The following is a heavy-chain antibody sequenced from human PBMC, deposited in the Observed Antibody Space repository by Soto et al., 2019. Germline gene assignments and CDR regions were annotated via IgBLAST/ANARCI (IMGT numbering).Heavy chain of an antibody. CDR1: GGSFSGYY. D-gene: IGHD2-2*01. J-gene: IGHJ3*02. CDR3: AREEIRRGYCSSTSCRDAFDI. CDR2: INHSGST. V-gene: IGHV4-34*01. Sequence: SETLSLTCAVYGGSFSGYYWSWIRRPPGKGLEWIGEINHSGSTNYNPSLKSRVTISVDTSKNQFSLKLSSVTAADTAVYYCAREEIRRGYCSSTSCRDAFDIWRQGTMVTVSS.